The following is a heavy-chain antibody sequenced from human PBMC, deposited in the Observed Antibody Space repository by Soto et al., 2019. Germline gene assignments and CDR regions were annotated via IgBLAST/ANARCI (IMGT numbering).Heavy chain of an antibody. V-gene: IGHV3-23*01. CDR1: GFTFSSYA. J-gene: IGHJ4*02. CDR3: AKVRPQGYSSGWYSY. D-gene: IGHD6-19*01. CDR2: ISGSGGST. Sequence: GGSLRLSCAASGFTFSSYAMSWVRQAPGKGLEWVSAISGSGGSTYYADSVKGRFTISRDNSKNTLYLQMNSLRAEDTAVYYWAKVRPQGYSSGWYSYWGQGTLVTVSS.